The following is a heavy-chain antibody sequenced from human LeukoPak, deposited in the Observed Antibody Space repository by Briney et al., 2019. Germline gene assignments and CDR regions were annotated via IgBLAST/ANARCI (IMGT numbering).Heavy chain of an antibody. CDR2: IYYSGST. CDR1: GGSISSYY. D-gene: IGHD2-2*01. J-gene: IGHJ2*01. CDR3: AKVQSYCSSTSCPRTYWYFDL. Sequence: SETLSLTCTVSGGSISSYYWSWIRQPPGKGLEWIGYIYYSGSTNYNPSLKSRVTISVDTSKNQFSLKLSSVTAADTAVYYCAKVQSYCSSTSCPRTYWYFDLWGRGTLVTVSS. V-gene: IGHV4-59*12.